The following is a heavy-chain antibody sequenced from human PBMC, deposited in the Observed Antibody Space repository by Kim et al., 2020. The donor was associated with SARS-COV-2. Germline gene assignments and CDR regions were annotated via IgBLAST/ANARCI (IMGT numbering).Heavy chain of an antibody. CDR2: IYYSGST. J-gene: IGHJ6*02. CDR3: ARDSKGYYYYYGMDV. CDR1: GSVSSGSYY. V-gene: IGHV4-61*01. Sequence: GSVSSGSYYWSWIRQPPGNGLEWIGYIYYSGSTNYNPSLKSRVTISVDTSKNQFSLKLSSVTAADTAVYYCARDSKGYYYYYGMDVWGQGTTVTV.